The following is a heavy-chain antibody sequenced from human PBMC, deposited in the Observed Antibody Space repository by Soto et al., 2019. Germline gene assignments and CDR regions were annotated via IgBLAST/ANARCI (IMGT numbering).Heavy chain of an antibody. CDR1: GGSISSANW. CDR3: ARVLAVAGRQGMDY. V-gene: IGHV4-4*02. D-gene: IGHD6-19*01. J-gene: IGHJ4*02. Sequence: PSETLSLTCAVSGGSISSANWWNWVRQPPGKGLEWIGEIDRTGSTDYNPSLKSRVTISVDKSKNQFSLNLSSVTAADTAVYYCARVLAVAGRQGMDYWGQGMLVTVSS. CDR2: IDRTGST.